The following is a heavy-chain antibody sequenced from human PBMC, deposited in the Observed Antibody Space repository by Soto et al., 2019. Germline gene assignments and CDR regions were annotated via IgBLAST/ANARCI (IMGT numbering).Heavy chain of an antibody. Sequence: QVQLVQSGSEVKKPGASVKVSCKASGNTFTSQHMHWVRQAPGQGLEWMGIANPAGGITTHAPKFPDRLTMTSDTSTSTVYMELSGLRSDDTAVYYCALPANLDYDCAMVVWGQGTTVTVSS. CDR1: GNTFTSQH. J-gene: IGHJ6*02. CDR3: ALPANLDYDCAMVV. CDR2: ANPAGGIT. V-gene: IGHV1-46*01. D-gene: IGHD6-25*01.